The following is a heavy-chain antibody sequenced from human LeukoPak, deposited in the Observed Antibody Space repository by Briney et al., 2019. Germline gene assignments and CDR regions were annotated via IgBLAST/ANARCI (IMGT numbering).Heavy chain of an antibody. Sequence: SETLSLTCTVSGGSISSYYWSWIWQPAGKGLEWIGRIYTSGSTNYNPSLKSRVTMSVDTSKNQFSLKLSSVTAADTAVYYCARVNRVQQLVRYYYYMDVWGKGTTVTVSS. V-gene: IGHV4-4*07. CDR1: GGSISSYY. CDR3: ARVNRVQQLVRYYYYMDV. J-gene: IGHJ6*03. D-gene: IGHD6-13*01. CDR2: IYTSGST.